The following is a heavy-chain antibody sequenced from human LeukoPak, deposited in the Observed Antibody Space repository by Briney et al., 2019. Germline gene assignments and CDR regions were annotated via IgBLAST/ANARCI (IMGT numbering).Heavy chain of an antibody. D-gene: IGHD1-26*01. J-gene: IGHJ4*02. CDR1: GYSFTNYW. CDR3: ARDRGDSGSYYDY. V-gene: IGHV5-51*01. Sequence: GESLKISCKGSGYSFTNYWIGWVRQMPGKGLAWMGIIYPGDSDTRYSPSFQGQVTISADKSISTAYLQWSSLKASDTAMYYCARDRGDSGSYYDYWGQGTLVTVSS. CDR2: IYPGDSDT.